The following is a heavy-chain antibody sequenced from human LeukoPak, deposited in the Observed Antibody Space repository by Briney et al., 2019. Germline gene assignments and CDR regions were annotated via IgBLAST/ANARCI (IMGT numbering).Heavy chain of an antibody. Sequence: ASVKVSCKASGYTFTGYYMHWVRQAPGQGLEWMGWINPNSGGTNYAQKFQGRVTMTRDTSISTAYMELSRLRSDDTAVYYCAREGDSSSWPNFDYWGQGTLVTASS. CDR2: INPNSGGT. D-gene: IGHD6-13*01. CDR3: AREGDSSSWPNFDY. V-gene: IGHV1-2*02. J-gene: IGHJ4*02. CDR1: GYTFTGYY.